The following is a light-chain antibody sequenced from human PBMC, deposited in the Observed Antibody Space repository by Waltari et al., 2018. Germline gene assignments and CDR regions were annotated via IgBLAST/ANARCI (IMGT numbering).Light chain of an antibody. CDR3: AAWDDSLNGRV. CDR1: RSNIGSNT. CDR2: SNN. V-gene: IGLV1-44*01. Sequence: QSVLTQPPSASGTPGQRVTLSCSGSRSNIGSNTVTWYQQFPGTAPKLLIYSNNQRPSGVPDRFSGSKSGTSASLAISGLQSEDEADYYCAAWDDSLNGRVFGTGTKVTVL. J-gene: IGLJ1*01.